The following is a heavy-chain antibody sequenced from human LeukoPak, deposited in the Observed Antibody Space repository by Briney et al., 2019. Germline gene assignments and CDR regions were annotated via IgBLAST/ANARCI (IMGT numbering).Heavy chain of an antibody. CDR1: GFPFDNYA. V-gene: IGHV3-9*01. CDR3: AKDRPGGFDY. CDR2: ISWNSGTI. D-gene: IGHD3-10*01. J-gene: IGHJ4*02. Sequence: GGPLLLSCAASGFPFDNYAMHWVRQAPGKGLEWVSGISWNSGTIGYADSVKGRFTISRNNAKNSLYLQMNSLRAEDTALYYCAKDRPGGFDYWGQGTLVTVSS.